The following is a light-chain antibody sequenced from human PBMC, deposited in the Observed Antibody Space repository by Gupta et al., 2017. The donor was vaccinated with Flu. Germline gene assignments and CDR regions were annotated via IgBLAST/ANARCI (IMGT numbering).Light chain of an antibody. CDR1: SSDIGNYNY. CDR3: SSYTSIIHLVI. J-gene: IGLJ2*01. V-gene: IGLV2-14*01. CDR2: EVD. Sequence: QSALTQPASVSGSPGQSINISCTGSSSDIGNYNYVFWYQQQPGKAPKLLIYEVDNRPSGVSDRFAGSRSGNTASLTISGIHAEDEADYYCSSYTSIIHLVIFGGGTKLTVL.